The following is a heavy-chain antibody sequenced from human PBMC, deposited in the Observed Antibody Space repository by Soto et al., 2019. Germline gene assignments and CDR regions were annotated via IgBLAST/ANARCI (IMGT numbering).Heavy chain of an antibody. CDR2: ISAYNGNT. CDR3: ARVSGCRSSSPRPLSHFDY. V-gene: IGHV1-18*04. J-gene: IGHJ4*02. CDR1: GYTFTSYG. Sequence: ASVKVSCKASGYTFTSYGISWVRQAPGQGLEWMGWISAYNGNTNYAQKLQGRVTMTTDTSTSTAYMELRSLRSDDTAVYYCARVSGCRSSSPRPLSHFDYWGQGTLVTVSS. D-gene: IGHD3-3*01.